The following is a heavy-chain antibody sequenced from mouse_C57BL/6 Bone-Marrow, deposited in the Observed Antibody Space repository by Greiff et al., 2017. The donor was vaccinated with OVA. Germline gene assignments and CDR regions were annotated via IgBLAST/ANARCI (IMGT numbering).Heavy chain of an antibody. D-gene: IGHD2-2*01. V-gene: IGHV1-69*01. CDR1: GYTFTSYW. CDR3: ARGYILYAMDY. CDR2: IDPSDSYP. J-gene: IGHJ4*01. Sequence: QVQLQQPGAELVMPGASVKLSCKASGYTFTSYWMHWVKQRPGQGLAWIGEIDPSDSYPNYNQKFKGKSTLTVDKSSSTAYMQLSSLTSEDSAVYYCARGYILYAMDYWGQGTSVTVSS.